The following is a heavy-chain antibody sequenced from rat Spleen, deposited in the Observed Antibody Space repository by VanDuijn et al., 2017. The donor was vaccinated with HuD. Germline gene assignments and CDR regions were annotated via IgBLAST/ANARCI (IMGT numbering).Heavy chain of an antibody. D-gene: IGHD1-4*01. CDR3: IRESLPGYNSHWFVY. CDR2: ISSGGSP. J-gene: IGHJ3*01. V-gene: IGHV2S12*01. Sequence: QVQLKESGPGLVQPSQTLSLTCTVSGFSLTSNGVSWVRQPPGMGLEWIAAISSGGSPYYNAAPKSRLSISRDTPKSQVFLKMNSLQTEDTAIYFCIRESLPGYNSHWFVYWGQGTLVTVSS. CDR1: GFSLTSNG.